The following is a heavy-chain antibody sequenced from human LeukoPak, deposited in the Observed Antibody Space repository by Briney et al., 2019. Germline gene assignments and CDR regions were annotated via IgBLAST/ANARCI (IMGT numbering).Heavy chain of an antibody. CDR2: VHLSGRT. CDR1: GGSISSSNW. CDR3: AREGGPYRPLDY. Sequence: SETLSLTCGVSGGSISSSNWWTWIRQPPGEGLEWIGEVHLSGRTNYNPSLESRVTMSVDMSENHISLKLTSVTAADTAVYYCAREGGPYRPLDYSGQGTLVTVSS. V-gene: IGHV4-4*02. J-gene: IGHJ4*02.